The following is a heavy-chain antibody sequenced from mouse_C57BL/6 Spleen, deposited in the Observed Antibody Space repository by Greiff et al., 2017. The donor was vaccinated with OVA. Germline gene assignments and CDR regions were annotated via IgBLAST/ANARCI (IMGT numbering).Heavy chain of an antibody. V-gene: IGHV3-6*01. Sequence: EVQLQQSGPGLVKPSQSLPLTCSVTGYSITSGYYWNWIRQFPGNKLEWMGYISYDGSNNYNPSLQNRISITRDTSKNQFFLKLNSVTTEDTATYYCARRGHSGFDYWGQGTTLTVSS. CDR2: ISYDGSN. D-gene: IGHD3-1*01. CDR1: GYSITSGYY. J-gene: IGHJ2*01. CDR3: ARRGHSGFDY.